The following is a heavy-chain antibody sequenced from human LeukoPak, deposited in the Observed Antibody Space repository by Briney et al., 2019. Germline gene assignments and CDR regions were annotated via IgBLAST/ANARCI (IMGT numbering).Heavy chain of an antibody. Sequence: PSETLALTCAVYGGSLSGYYWIFVRQTPGKGLEWIGEIDHGGGTGYHPSLKSRVSISIDTSRNQFSLRLSSVTAADTAVYYCVRVPEGDSRPCDSWGQGTLVTVSS. CDR2: IDHGGGT. CDR3: VRVPEGDSRPCDS. J-gene: IGHJ4*02. D-gene: IGHD2-21*01. CDR1: GGSLSGYY. V-gene: IGHV4-34*01.